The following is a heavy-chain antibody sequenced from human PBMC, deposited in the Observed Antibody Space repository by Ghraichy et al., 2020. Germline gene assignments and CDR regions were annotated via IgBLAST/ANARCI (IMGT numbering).Heavy chain of an antibody. CDR3: ARGYYDFWSGYYPGGYWFDP. D-gene: IGHD3-3*01. V-gene: IGHV4-4*09. CDR2: IYTSGST. CDR1: GGSISSYY. J-gene: IGHJ5*02. Sequence: SETLSLTCTVSGGSISSYYWSWIRQPPGKGLEWIGYIYTSGSTNYNPSLKSRVTISVDTSKNQFSLKLSSVTAADTAVYYCARGYYDFWSGYYPGGYWFDPWGQGTLVTVSS.